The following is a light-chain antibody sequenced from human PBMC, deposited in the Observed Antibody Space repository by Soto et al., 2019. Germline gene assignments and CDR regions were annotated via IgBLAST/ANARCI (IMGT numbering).Light chain of an antibody. Sequence: EIVMTQSPGTLSVSPGERATLSCRASQSVSINLAWYQQKPGQAPRLLIYDASTRATGIPARFSGSGSGTEFTLTISSLQSKHFAVYYCQQYNNWHPLTFGGGTKVEIK. CDR2: DAS. J-gene: IGKJ4*01. CDR3: QQYNNWHPLT. CDR1: QSVSIN. V-gene: IGKV3D-15*01.